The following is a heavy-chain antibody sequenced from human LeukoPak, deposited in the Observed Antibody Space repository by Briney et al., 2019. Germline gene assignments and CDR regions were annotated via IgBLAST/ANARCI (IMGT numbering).Heavy chain of an antibody. CDR3: ARSYYDILTGYYPLDY. D-gene: IGHD3-9*01. J-gene: IGHJ4*02. Sequence: PGRSLRLSCAASGFTFSSYAMHWVRQAPGKGLEWVAVISYDGSNKYYADSVKGRFTIPRDNSKNTLYLQMNSLRAEDTAVYYCARSYYDILTGYYPLDYWGQGTLVTVSS. CDR1: GFTFSSYA. V-gene: IGHV3-30*04. CDR2: ISYDGSNK.